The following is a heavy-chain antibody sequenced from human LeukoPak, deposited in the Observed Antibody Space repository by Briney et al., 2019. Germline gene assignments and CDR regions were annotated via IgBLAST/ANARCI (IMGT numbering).Heavy chain of an antibody. D-gene: IGHD3-16*01. CDR3: ARGLRKGRYFDY. CDR2: ISGSGTTM. J-gene: IGHJ4*02. CDR1: GFTFSSYW. Sequence: GGSLRLSCAASGFTFSSYWMHWVRQAPGKGLEWVSYISGSGTTMYYADSVRGRFTISRDNAENSLYLQTNRLRAEDTAIYYCARGLRKGRYFDYWGQGTLVTVSS. V-gene: IGHV3-48*04.